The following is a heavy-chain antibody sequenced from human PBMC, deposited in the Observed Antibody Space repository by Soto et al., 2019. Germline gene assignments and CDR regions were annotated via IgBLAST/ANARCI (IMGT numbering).Heavy chain of an antibody. CDR3: SRDDSDWFFN. V-gene: IGHV3-73*01. J-gene: IGHJ4*02. CDR1: ALTFGASN. Sequence: GRPMRLPCAASALTFGASNVRCVRQTSGKGLEWLGRIGSKGETYATTYAASVKGRFTISRDDSKKTAYLQMDNLESEDTAVYYCSRDDSDWFFNWGRGPLVTVSS. CDR2: IGSKGETYAT. D-gene: IGHD3-9*01.